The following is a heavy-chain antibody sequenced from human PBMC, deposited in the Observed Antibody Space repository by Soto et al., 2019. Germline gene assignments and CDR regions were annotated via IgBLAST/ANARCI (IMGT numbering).Heavy chain of an antibody. D-gene: IGHD2-15*01. J-gene: IGHJ6*02. V-gene: IGHV3-33*01. CDR1: GFTFSSYG. CDR3: ARYCSGGSCYKMGYYYYGMDV. Sequence: QVQLVESGGGVVQPGRSLRLSCAAAGFTFSSYGMHWVRQAPCKGLEWVAVIWHDGSNKYYADSVKGRFTISRDNSKNTLYLQMNSLRAEDTAVYYCARYCSGGSCYKMGYYYYGMDVWGQGTTVTVSS. CDR2: IWHDGSNK.